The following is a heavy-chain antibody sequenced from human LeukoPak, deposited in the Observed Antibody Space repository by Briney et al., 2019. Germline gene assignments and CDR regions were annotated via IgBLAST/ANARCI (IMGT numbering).Heavy chain of an antibody. J-gene: IGHJ3*02. D-gene: IGHD3-22*01. CDR3: ARPGSYYYDSSGLRGAFDI. CDR2: IYYSGST. CDR1: GGSISSSSYY. Sequence: SETLSLTCTVSGGSISSSSYYWGWIRQPPGKGLEWIGSIYYSGSTYYNPSLKSRVTISVDTPKNQFSLKLSSVTAADTAVYYCARPGSYYYDSSGLRGAFDIWGQGTMVTVSS. V-gene: IGHV4-39*01.